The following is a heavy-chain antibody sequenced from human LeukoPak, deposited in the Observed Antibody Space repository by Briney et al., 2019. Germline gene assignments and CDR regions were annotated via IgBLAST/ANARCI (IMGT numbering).Heavy chain of an antibody. D-gene: IGHD2-15*01. V-gene: IGHV4-59*01. J-gene: IGHJ4*02. CDR2: IFYRGTT. CDR1: GDSITTYY. Sequence: PSETLSLTCTVSGDSITTYYWSWIRQSPGKGLEWIAYIFYRGTTNYNPSLKSRITISVDTSKTQCSLRLSSVTAADTAVYYCVSSSPRYCTGGTCYSSRGFDYWGQGMLVTVSS. CDR3: VSSSPRYCTGGTCYSSRGFDY.